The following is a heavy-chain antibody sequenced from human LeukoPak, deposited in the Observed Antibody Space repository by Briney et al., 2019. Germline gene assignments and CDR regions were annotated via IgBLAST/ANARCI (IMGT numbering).Heavy chain of an antibody. J-gene: IGHJ4*02. CDR3: ARAGSGYEDGFDY. D-gene: IGHD5-12*01. V-gene: IGHV3-30*02. CDR1: GFTFSSYG. Sequence: PGGSLRLSCAASGFTFSSYGMHWVRQAPGKGLEWVAFIRYDGTNKYYADSVKGRFTISRDNSKNTLSLQMNSLRAEDTAVYYCARAGSGYEDGFDYWGQGTLVTVSS. CDR2: IRYDGTNK.